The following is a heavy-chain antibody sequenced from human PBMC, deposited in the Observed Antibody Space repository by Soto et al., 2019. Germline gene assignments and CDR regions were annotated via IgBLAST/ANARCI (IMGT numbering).Heavy chain of an antibody. J-gene: IGHJ4*02. V-gene: IGHV1-18*01. D-gene: IGHD3-16*02. CDR1: GYTFTSYG. CDR2: ISASNGST. Sequence: QVQLVQSGAEVKKPGASVKVSCKASGYTFTSYGISWVRQATGQGLEWMGCISASNGSTNYTQKLQGIITITTDTSTSKAYMEMRGLRSDDTAVYYCARGPPIGGVIVGFYYRGKGTLVTVSS. CDR3: ARGPPIGGVIVGFYY.